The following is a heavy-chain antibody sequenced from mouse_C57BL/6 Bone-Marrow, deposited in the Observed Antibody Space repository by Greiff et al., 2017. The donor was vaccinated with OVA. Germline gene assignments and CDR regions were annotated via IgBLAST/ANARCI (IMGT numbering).Heavy chain of an antibody. CDR3: APYGNPFAY. CDR2: IDPANGNT. Sequence: VPLQQSVAELVRPGASGKVFCTSSGFNNKNTYMHRVKQRPEQCLEWIGRIDPANGNTKYAPKFQGKATITADTSSNTAYLQLSSLTSEDTAIYYCAPYGNPFAYWGQGTLVTVSA. D-gene: IGHD2-10*02. J-gene: IGHJ3*01. V-gene: IGHV14-3*01. CDR1: GFNNKNTY.